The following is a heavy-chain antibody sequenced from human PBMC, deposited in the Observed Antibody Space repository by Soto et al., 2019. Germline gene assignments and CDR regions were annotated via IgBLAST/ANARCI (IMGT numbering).Heavy chain of an antibody. Sequence: GASVKVSCKASGYTFTSYYMHWVRQAPGQGLEWMGIINPSGGSTSYAQKFQGRVTMTRDTSTSTVYMELSSLRSEDTAVYYCARGGYCSSTSCYATIAVAGHALVDYWGQGTLVTVSS. CDR1: GYTFTSYY. CDR2: INPSGGST. CDR3: ARGGYCSSTSCYATIAVAGHALVDY. J-gene: IGHJ4*02. D-gene: IGHD2-2*01. V-gene: IGHV1-46*01.